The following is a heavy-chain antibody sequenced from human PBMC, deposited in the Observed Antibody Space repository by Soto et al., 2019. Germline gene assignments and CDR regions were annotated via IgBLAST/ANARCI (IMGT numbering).Heavy chain of an antibody. CDR1: GFSFDDYT. V-gene: IGHV3-43*01. J-gene: IGHJ4*02. CDR2: ITWDGVTT. Sequence: GGSLRLSCAASGFSFDDYTMHWVRQPPGKGLEWVSPITWDGVTTYYVDSVKGRFTISRDNRKKSLYLQMNSVTTEDTAFYYCAKDSRGFGYSATWHGTHFDYWGQGILVTVSS. CDR3: AKDSRGFGYSATWHGTHFDY. D-gene: IGHD5-18*01.